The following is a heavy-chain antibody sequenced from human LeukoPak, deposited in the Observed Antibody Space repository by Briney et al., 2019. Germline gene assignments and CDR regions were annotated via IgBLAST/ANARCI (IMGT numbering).Heavy chain of an antibody. CDR2: IRSKADSYAT. D-gene: IGHD6-19*01. V-gene: IGHV3-73*01. CDR3: PPTGSGWTYSSDY. Sequence: PGGALRLSCAASGFTFSGSAMHWVRQASGEGLEWVGGIRSKADSYATAYAASVKGRFPIPRDDSKNTAYLQMDSLKTGDTAVYYCPPTGSGWTYSSDYWGQGTLVTVSS. CDR1: GFTFSGSA. J-gene: IGHJ4*02.